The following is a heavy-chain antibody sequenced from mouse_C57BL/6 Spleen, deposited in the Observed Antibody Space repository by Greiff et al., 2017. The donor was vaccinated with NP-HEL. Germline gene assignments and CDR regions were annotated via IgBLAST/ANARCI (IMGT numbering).Heavy chain of an antibody. Sequence: QVQLKESGPELVKPGASVKISCKASGYAFSSSWMNWVKQRPGKGLEWIGRIYPGDGDTNYNGKFKGKATLTADKSSSTAYMQLSSLTSEDSAVYFCATLYYGNYVLFDYWGQGTTLTVSS. J-gene: IGHJ2*01. CDR3: ATLYYGNYVLFDY. D-gene: IGHD2-1*01. V-gene: IGHV1-82*01. CDR2: IYPGDGDT. CDR1: GYAFSSSW.